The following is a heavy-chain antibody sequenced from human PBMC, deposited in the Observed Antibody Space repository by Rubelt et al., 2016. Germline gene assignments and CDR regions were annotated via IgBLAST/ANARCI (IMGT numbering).Heavy chain of an antibody. J-gene: IGHJ4*02. Sequence: QVQLQESGPGLVKASETLSLTCTVSDYAIGSGYYWSWIRQPPGKGLEWIGEINHSGSTNYNPSLKSRVTISVDTSKNQFSLKLSSVTAADTTVYYCARGSSWSIDYWGQGTLVTVSS. D-gene: IGHD6-13*01. V-gene: IGHV4-38-2*02. CDR2: INHSGST. CDR1: DYAIGSGYY. CDR3: ARGSSWSIDY.